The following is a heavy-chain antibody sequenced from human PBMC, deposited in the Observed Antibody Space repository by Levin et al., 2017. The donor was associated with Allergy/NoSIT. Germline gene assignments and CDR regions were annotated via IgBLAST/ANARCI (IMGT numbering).Heavy chain of an antibody. J-gene: IGHJ4*02. Sequence: SLKISCAASGFTFDDYAMHWVRQAPGKGLEWVSGISWNSGSIGYADSVKGRFTISRDNAKNSLYLQMNRLRAEDTALYYCAKDISALPTRQLDRRGGFDYWGQGTLVTVSS. V-gene: IGHV3-9*01. D-gene: IGHD1-1*01. CDR3: AKDISALPTRQLDRRGGFDY. CDR2: ISWNSGSI. CDR1: GFTFDDYA.